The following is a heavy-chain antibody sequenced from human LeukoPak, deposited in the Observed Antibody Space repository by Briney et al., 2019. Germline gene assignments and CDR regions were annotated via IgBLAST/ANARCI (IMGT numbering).Heavy chain of an antibody. CDR3: ARIFGRRRDIVVVPAAMRIDY. J-gene: IGHJ4*02. V-gene: IGHV4-61*02. CDR2: IYTSGST. CDR1: GGSISSGSYY. D-gene: IGHD2-2*01. Sequence: SETLSLTCTVSGGSISSGSYYWSWIRQPAGKGLEWIGRIYTSGSTNYNPSLKSRVTISVDTSENQFSLKLSSVTAADTAVYYCARIFGRRRDIVVVPAAMRIDYWGQGTLVTVSS.